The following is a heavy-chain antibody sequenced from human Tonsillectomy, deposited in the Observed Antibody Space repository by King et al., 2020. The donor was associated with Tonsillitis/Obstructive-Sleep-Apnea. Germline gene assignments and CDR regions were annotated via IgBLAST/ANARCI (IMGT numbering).Heavy chain of an antibody. CDR3: ARAPYCSSTSCYTGLDY. Sequence: VPLVESGGGLVKPGGSLRLSCAASGFTFSDYYMTWIRQAPGKGLEWVSYISSSSSYTRYADSVKGRFTISRDNAKNSLYLQMNSLRAEDTAVYYCARAPYCSSTSCYTGLDYWGQGTLVTVSS. V-gene: IGHV3-11*05. J-gene: IGHJ4*02. CDR2: ISSSSSYT. D-gene: IGHD2-2*02. CDR1: GFTFSDYY.